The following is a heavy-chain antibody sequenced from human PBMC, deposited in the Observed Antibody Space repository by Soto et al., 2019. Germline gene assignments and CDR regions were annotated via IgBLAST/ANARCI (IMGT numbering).Heavy chain of an antibody. Sequence: ASVKVSCKASGYTFTGYYMHWVRQAPGQGLEWMGWINPYSGDTNYVQKFQGRVTMTTDTSTSTAHMELSRLTYDDTAVYYCASAPRIVTAASGTMDFDYWGQGTQVTVHS. CDR1: GYTFTGYY. CDR2: INPYSGDT. D-gene: IGHD3-16*02. J-gene: IGHJ4*02. CDR3: ASAPRIVTAASGTMDFDY. V-gene: IGHV1-2*02.